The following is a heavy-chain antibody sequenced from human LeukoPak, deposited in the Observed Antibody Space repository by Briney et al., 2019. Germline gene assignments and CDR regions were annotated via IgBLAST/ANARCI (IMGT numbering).Heavy chain of an antibody. D-gene: IGHD1-14*01. J-gene: IGHJ4*02. CDR1: GLTFSDAW. V-gene: IGHV3-15*01. CDR3: TTELDVRPNHY. CDR2: IKRKSDGGTT. Sequence: GGSLRLSCAASGLTFSDAWMSWVRQVPGKGLEWVGRIKRKSDGGTTDYAAPVKGRFTISRDDSKNTLYLQMNSLKSEDTAVYYCTTELDVRPNHYWGQGTLVTVSS.